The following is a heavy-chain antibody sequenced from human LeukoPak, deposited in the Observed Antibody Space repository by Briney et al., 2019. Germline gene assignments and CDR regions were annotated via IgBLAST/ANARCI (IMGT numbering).Heavy chain of an antibody. D-gene: IGHD2-21*01. V-gene: IGHV4-38-2*02. J-gene: IGHJ5*02. CDR2: IYHSGST. Sequence: SETLSLTCTVSGYSISSGYYWVWIRPPPGKGLEWIGSIYHSGSTYYNPSLKSRVTISVDTSKNQFSLKLSSVTAADTAVYYCARDLAYCGGDCYSWGQGTLVTVSS. CDR1: GYSISSGYY. CDR3: ARDLAYCGGDCYS.